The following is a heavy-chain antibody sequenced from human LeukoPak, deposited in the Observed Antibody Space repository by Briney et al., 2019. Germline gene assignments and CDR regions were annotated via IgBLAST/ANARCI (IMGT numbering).Heavy chain of an antibody. CDR1: GFTFGSYA. Sequence: PGGSLRLSCAASGFTFGSYAMSWVRQAPGKGLEWVSVIYSGGSTYYADSVKGRFTISRDNSKNTLYLQMNSLRAEDTAVYYCARQRGIAARPGLGMDVWGQGTTVTVSS. V-gene: IGHV3-66*04. CDR3: ARQRGIAARPGLGMDV. CDR2: IYSGGST. D-gene: IGHD6-6*01. J-gene: IGHJ6*02.